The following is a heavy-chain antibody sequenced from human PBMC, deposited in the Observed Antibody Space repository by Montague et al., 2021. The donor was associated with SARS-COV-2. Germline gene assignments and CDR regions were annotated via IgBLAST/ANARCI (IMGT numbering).Heavy chain of an antibody. V-gene: IGHV4-59*08. D-gene: IGHD6-19*01. CDR1: GGSIASYY. J-gene: IGHJ3*01. CDR2: VYYNGDT. Sequence: SETLSLTFTVSGGSIASYYWNWIRQSPGKRPEWIGYVYYNGDTKYNPSLQSRVTISIDTSENQFSLRLNSVTAADTAVYFCARGCAFDPWGQGRLVTVSS. CDR3: ARGCAFDP.